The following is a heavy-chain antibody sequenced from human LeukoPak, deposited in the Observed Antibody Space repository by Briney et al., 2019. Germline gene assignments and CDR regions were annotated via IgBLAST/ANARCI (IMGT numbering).Heavy chain of an antibody. Sequence: GGSLRLSCAASGFTFSRYSVNWVRQAPGKGLEWVAFIWYDASNKYYAGSVKGRFTVSRDNSKNTVYLQMNSLRAEDTAVYYCARKVLSPTDFYYGMDVWGQGTTVTVSS. V-gene: IGHV3-33*08. CDR1: GFTFSRYS. D-gene: IGHD2-8*01. CDR2: IWYDASNK. CDR3: ARKVLSPTDFYYGMDV. J-gene: IGHJ6*02.